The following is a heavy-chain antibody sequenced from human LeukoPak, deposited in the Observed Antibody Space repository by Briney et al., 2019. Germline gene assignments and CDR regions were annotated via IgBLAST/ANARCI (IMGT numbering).Heavy chain of an antibody. CDR2: IYYSGSF. D-gene: IGHD4-17*01. CDR1: GGSISSYY. V-gene: IGHV4-59*01. Sequence: SETLSHTCSVSGGSISSYYWSWIRQPPGKGLEWIGYIYYSGSFNYNPSLKSRVTISIDTSKNQISLKLNSVTTADTAMYYCARVAYGDFLMLDYWGQGTLVTVSS. CDR3: ARVAYGDFLMLDY. J-gene: IGHJ4*02.